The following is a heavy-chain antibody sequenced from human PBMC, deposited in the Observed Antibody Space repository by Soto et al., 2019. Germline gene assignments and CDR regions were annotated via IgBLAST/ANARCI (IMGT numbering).Heavy chain of an antibody. J-gene: IGHJ4*02. CDR1: GGSISSGGYY. CDR2: IYYSGST. V-gene: IGHV4-31*03. Sequence: QVQLQESGPGLVKPSQTLSLTCTVSGGSISSGGYYWSWIRQHPGKGLEWIGYIYYSGSTYYNPSLKSRVTIAVDTSKNQFSLKLSSVTAADTAVYYCAIGSSGYYPTTFDYWGQGTLVTVSS. CDR3: AIGSSGYYPTTFDY. D-gene: IGHD3-22*01.